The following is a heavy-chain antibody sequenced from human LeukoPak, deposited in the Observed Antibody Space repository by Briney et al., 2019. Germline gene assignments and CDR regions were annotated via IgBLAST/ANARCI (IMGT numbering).Heavy chain of an antibody. V-gene: IGHV3-30*04. Sequence: GRSLRLSWAASGFTFSSYAMHWVRQAPVKGLEWVAVISYDGSNKYYADSVKGRFTISRDNSKNTLYLQMNSLRAEDTAVYYCARDQSGYDYGMDVWGKGTTVTVSS. J-gene: IGHJ6*04. CDR3: ARDQSGYDYGMDV. D-gene: IGHD3-10*01. CDR2: ISYDGSNK. CDR1: GFTFSSYA.